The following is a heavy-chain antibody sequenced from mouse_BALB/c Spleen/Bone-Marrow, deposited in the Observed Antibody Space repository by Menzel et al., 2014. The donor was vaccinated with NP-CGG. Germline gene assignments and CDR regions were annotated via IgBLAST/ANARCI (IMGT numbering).Heavy chain of an antibody. D-gene: IGHD1-1*01. V-gene: IGHV7-3*02. J-gene: IGHJ1*01. CDR1: GFTFTDYY. CDR3: ARDRNYDINWYFDV. CDR2: IRNKANGYTT. Sequence: EVHLVESGGGLVQPGGSLRLSCATSGFTFTDYYMSWVHQPPGKALEWLGFIRNKANGYTTEYSASVKGRFTISRDNSQSILYLQMNILRTEDSATYYCARDRNYDINWYFDVWGAGTTVTVSS.